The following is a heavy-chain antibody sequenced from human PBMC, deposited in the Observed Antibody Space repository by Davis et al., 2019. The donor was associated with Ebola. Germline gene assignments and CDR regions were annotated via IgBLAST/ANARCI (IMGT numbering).Heavy chain of an antibody. CDR1: GFTVSDYY. D-gene: IGHD6-13*01. J-gene: IGHJ4*02. CDR2: TRNKANSYTT. Sequence: PGGSLRLSCAASGFTVSDYYMDWVRQAPGKGLEWVGRTRNKANSYTTEYAASVKGRFSISRDDSQNSLYLQMNSLKSEDTAVYYCVRAGSSTWRDFDYWGQGTLVTVSS. V-gene: IGHV3-72*01. CDR3: VRAGSSTWRDFDY.